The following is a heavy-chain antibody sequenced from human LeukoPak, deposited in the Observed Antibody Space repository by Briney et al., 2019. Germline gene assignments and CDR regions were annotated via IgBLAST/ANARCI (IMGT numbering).Heavy chain of an antibody. CDR3: ARDLGYPYEPYFDY. V-gene: IGHV3-48*01. CDR1: GISFRSYG. CDR2: ISSTSRPI. J-gene: IGHJ4*02. Sequence: GGSLRLSCAASGISFRSYGMHWVRQAPGKGLEWVSYISSTSRPIYYADSVKGRFTISRDNVRNSLYLQMSSLRAEDTAVYFCARDLGYPYEPYFDYWGQGTMVTVSS. D-gene: IGHD6-25*01.